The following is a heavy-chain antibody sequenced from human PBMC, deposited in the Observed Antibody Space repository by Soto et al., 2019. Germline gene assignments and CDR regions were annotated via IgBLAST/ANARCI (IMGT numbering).Heavy chain of an antibody. V-gene: IGHV3-74*01. CDR3: ARDLYGSGSYSPPVAFDI. CDR1: GFTFSSYW. D-gene: IGHD3-10*01. J-gene: IGHJ3*02. Sequence: PGGSLRLSCAASGFTFSSYWMHWVRQVPGKGLEWVSRINSGGITTNYADSVKGRFTISRDNAKNSLYLQMNSLRAEDTAVYYCARDLYGSGSYSPPVAFDIWGQGTMVTVSS. CDR2: INSGGITT.